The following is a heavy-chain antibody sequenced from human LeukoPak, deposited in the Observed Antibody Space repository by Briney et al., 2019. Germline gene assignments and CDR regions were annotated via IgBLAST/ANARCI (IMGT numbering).Heavy chain of an antibody. Sequence: GGSLRLSCAASGFTFSSYSMNWVRQAPRKRLEWVSSISSSSSYIYYADSVKGRFTISRDNAKNSLYLQMNSLRAEDTAVYYCARSGIVGATIDYWGQGTLVTVSS. CDR3: ARSGIVGATIDY. J-gene: IGHJ4*02. CDR1: GFTFSSYS. D-gene: IGHD1-26*01. CDR2: ISSSSSYI. V-gene: IGHV3-21*01.